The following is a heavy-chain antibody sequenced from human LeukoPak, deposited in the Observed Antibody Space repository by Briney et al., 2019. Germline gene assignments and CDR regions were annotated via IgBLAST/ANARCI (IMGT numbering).Heavy chain of an antibody. Sequence: SETLSLTCTVSGGSISSYYWSWIRQPPGKGLEWIGEINHSGSTNHNPSLKSRVTISVDTSKNQFSLKLSSVTAADTAVYYCARRPGFRPADYWGQGTLVTVSS. D-gene: IGHD1-14*01. CDR2: INHSGST. J-gene: IGHJ4*02. V-gene: IGHV4-34*01. CDR3: ARRPGFRPADY. CDR1: GGSISSYY.